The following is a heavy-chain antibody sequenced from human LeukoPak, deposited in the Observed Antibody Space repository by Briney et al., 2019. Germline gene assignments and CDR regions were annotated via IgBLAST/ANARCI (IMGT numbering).Heavy chain of an antibody. CDR3: AKGFRRDGYNYGAYFDY. D-gene: IGHD5-24*01. V-gene: IGHV3-30*18. CDR1: GFTFSSYG. J-gene: IGHJ4*02. Sequence: GRSLRLSCAASGFTFSSYGMHWVRQAPGKGLEWVAVISYDGSNKYYADSVKGRFTISRDNSKNTLYLQMNSLRAEDTAVYYCAKGFRRDGYNYGAYFDYWGQGTLVTVSS. CDR2: ISYDGSNK.